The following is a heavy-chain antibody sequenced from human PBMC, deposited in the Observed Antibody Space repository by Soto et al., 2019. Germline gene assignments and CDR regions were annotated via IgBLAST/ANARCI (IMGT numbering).Heavy chain of an antibody. Sequence: PSETLSLTCTVSGTSISTYYWSWIRQPPGKGLEWIGYISYSGSTDYNPSLKSRVTISVDTSKNQFSLKLTSVTAADTAVYYCARQAYSGSYDSHNWFDLWGKGLLVTVST. J-gene: IGHJ5*02. CDR1: GTSISTYY. V-gene: IGHV4-59*08. CDR2: ISYSGST. D-gene: IGHD1-26*01. CDR3: ARQAYSGSYDSHNWFDL.